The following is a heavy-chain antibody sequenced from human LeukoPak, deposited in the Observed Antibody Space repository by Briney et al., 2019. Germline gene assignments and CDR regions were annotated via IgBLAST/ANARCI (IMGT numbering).Heavy chain of an antibody. CDR2: ISSSSSYT. V-gene: IGHV3-11*03. CDR1: GFTFSDYY. Sequence: PGGSLRPSCAASGFTFSDYYMSWIRQAPGKGLEWVSYISSSSSYTNYADSVKGRFTISRDNAKNSLYLQMNSLRAEDTAVYYCARTMVRGVIADYWGQGTLVTVSS. J-gene: IGHJ4*02. CDR3: ARTMVRGVIADY. D-gene: IGHD3-10*01.